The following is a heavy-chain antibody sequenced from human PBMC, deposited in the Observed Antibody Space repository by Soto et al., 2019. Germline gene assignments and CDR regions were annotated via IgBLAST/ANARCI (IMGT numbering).Heavy chain of an antibody. CDR1: GFTVSSNY. CDR2: IYSGSTT. CDR3: SRVRGNYDILTGYSLYYFDY. Sequence: EVQLVETGGGLIQPGGSLRLSCAASGFTVSSNYMSWVRQAPGKGLEWVSIIYSGSTTYYADSVKGRFTISRDTSKHTLYLQMNSLSAEDTAVYYSSRVRGNYDILTGYSLYYFDYWGQGTLVTVSS. J-gene: IGHJ4*02. D-gene: IGHD3-9*01. V-gene: IGHV3-53*02.